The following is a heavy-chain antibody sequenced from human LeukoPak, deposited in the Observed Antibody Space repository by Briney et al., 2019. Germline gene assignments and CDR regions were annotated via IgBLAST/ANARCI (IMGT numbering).Heavy chain of an antibody. J-gene: IGHJ5*02. V-gene: IGHV3-23*01. CDR3: ATSFNWNYDH. CDR2: IGDSGDAT. Sequence: GGSLRLSCAASGFTFSNYAMSWVRQAPGKGLEWVSAIGDSGDATYYADSVKGRFTISRDNSKNTLYLQMSSLRAEDTALYYCATSFNWNYDHWGQGTLVTVSS. CDR1: GFTFSNYA. D-gene: IGHD1-7*01.